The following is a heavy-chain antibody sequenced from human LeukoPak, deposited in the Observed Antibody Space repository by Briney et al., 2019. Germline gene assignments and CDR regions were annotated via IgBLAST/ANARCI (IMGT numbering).Heavy chain of an antibody. V-gene: IGHV3-30*02. CDR3: AKGNWNYPLH. Sequence: RAGGSLRLSCAASGFTFRSYGMHWVRQAPGKGLEWVAFIRYDGSNKYYADSVKGRFTISRDNSKNTLYLQMNSLRAEDTAVYYCAKGNWNYPLHWGQGTLVTVSS. CDR2: IRYDGSNK. D-gene: IGHD1-7*01. CDR1: GFTFRSYG. J-gene: IGHJ4*02.